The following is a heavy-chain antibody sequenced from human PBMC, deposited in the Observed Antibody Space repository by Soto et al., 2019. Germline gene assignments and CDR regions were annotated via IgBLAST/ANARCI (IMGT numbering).Heavy chain of an antibody. CDR1: GYTFTKHG. CDR3: ARDLYPLAYYFDY. CDR2: ISGHNGNT. V-gene: IGHV1-18*01. J-gene: IGHJ4*02. Sequence: QVQLVQSGAEVKKPGASVKVSCKASGYTFTKHGISWVRQAPGQGLVWLGWISGHNGNTKYAQRLQGRVTMTTDTSTSTAYMELRSLKSDDTAVYYCARDLYPLAYYFDYWGQGTLVTVSS.